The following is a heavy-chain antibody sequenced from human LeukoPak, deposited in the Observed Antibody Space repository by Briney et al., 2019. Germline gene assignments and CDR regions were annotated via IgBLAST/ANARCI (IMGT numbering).Heavy chain of an antibody. CDR3: ARDLETGYFYYYAMDV. J-gene: IGHJ6*02. Sequence: GGSLRLSCAASGFAFSSSTMNWVRQAPGKGLEWVSSISSSSSYIFYADSVMGRFTNSRDNAKNSLFLQMNSLRAEDTAVYYCARDLETGYFYYYAMDVWGQGTTVTVSS. CDR2: ISSSSSYI. V-gene: IGHV3-21*01. CDR1: GFAFSSST. D-gene: IGHD1-1*01.